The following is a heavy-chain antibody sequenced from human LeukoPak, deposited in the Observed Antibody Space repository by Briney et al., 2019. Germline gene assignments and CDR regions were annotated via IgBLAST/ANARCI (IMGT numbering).Heavy chain of an antibody. D-gene: IGHD3-10*01. CDR2: IYSGGST. CDR1: GFTVSSNY. V-gene: IGHV3-66*02. CDR3: AKSPYGSGSYYFDY. J-gene: IGHJ4*02. Sequence: GGSLRLSCAASGFTVSSNYMSWVRQAPGKGLEWVSVIYSGGSTYYADSVKGRFTISRDNSKNTLYLQMNSLRAEDTAVYYYAKSPYGSGSYYFDYWGQGTLVTVSS.